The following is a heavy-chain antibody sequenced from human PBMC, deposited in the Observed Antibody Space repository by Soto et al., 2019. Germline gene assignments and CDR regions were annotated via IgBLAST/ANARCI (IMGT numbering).Heavy chain of an antibody. CDR1: GGSVSSGSYY. CDR3: ARTLGPYYYGMDV. J-gene: IGHJ6*02. CDR2: IYYSGST. V-gene: IGHV4-61*01. D-gene: IGHD3-16*01. Sequence: SETLSLTCPVSGGSVSSGSYYWSWIRQPPGKGLEWIGYIYYSGSTNYNPSLKTRVTISVDTSKNQFSLKLSSVTAADTAVYYCARTLGPYYYGMDVWGQGTTVTVSS.